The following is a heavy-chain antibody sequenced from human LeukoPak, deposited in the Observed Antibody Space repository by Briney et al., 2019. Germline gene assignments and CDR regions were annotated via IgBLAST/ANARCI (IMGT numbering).Heavy chain of an antibody. D-gene: IGHD3-3*01. CDR3: AKVAVLRFLEWFSQEHYYFDY. CDR2: ISGRGGST. CDR1: GFTFSSYA. Sequence: GGSLRLSCAASGFTFSSYAMSWVRQAPGEGLEGVSAISGRGGSTYYADSVKGRFTISRDNSKNTLYLQMNSLRAEDTAVYYCAKVAVLRFLEWFSQEHYYFDYWGQGTLVTVSS. J-gene: IGHJ4*02. V-gene: IGHV3-23*01.